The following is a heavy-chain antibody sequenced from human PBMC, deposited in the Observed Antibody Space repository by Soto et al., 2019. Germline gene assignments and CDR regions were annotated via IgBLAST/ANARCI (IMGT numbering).Heavy chain of an antibody. CDR1: GGSISSYY. CDR3: ARVTAGYDILTGYYTAPLYYYYMDV. CDR2: IYYSGST. J-gene: IGHJ6*03. V-gene: IGHV4-59*01. Sequence: SETLSLTCTVSGGSISSYYWSWIRQPPGKGLEWIGYIYYSGSTNYNPSLKSRVTISVDTSKNQFSLKLSSVTAADTAVYYCARVTAGYDILTGYYTAPLYYYYMDVWGKGTTVTVSS. D-gene: IGHD3-9*01.